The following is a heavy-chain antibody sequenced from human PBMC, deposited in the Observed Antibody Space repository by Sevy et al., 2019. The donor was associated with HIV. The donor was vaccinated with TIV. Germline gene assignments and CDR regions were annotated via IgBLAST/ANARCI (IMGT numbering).Heavy chain of an antibody. Sequence: SETLSLTCTVSGGSISSTTYYWGWIRQPPGKGLEWIARTDYSGSTYYNVSLESRVTISVDMSENQFSLRLSSVTAADTAVYYCARHGGIAVATLDYWGQGTLVTVSS. V-gene: IGHV4-39*01. J-gene: IGHJ4*02. D-gene: IGHD6-19*01. CDR3: ARHGGIAVATLDY. CDR1: GGSISSTTYY. CDR2: TDYSGST.